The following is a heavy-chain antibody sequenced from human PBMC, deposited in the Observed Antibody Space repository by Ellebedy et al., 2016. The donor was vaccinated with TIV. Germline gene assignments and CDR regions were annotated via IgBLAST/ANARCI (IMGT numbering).Heavy chain of an antibody. D-gene: IGHD2-15*01. J-gene: IGHJ4*02. Sequence: ASVKVSCKASGYTFTSYYMHWVRQATGQGLDWMGIINTSGGSTNYAQKFQGRVTMTRDTSTSTVYMELSSLRSEDTAVYYCARDRRYCSGGSCSFYFDSWGQGTLVTVSS. V-gene: IGHV1-46*01. CDR1: GYTFTSYY. CDR2: INTSGGST. CDR3: ARDRRYCSGGSCSFYFDS.